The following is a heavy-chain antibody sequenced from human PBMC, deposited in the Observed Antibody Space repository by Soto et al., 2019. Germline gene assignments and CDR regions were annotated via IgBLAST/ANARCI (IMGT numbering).Heavy chain of an antibody. Sequence: ASVKVSCKVSGYTLTELSMHWVRQAPGKGLEWMGGFDPEDGETIYAQKFQGRVTMTEDTSTDTAYMELSSLRSEDTAVYYCATARPVRPEVTSPLFDYWGQGTLVTVSS. J-gene: IGHJ4*02. V-gene: IGHV1-24*01. CDR1: GYTLTELS. CDR2: FDPEDGET. CDR3: ATARPVRPEVTSPLFDY. D-gene: IGHD4-17*01.